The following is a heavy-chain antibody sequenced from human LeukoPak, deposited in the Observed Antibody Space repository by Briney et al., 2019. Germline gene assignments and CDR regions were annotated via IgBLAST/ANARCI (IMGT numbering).Heavy chain of an antibody. J-gene: IGHJ6*02. D-gene: IGHD6-13*01. Sequence: GGSLRLSCAASGFTFSSYSMNWVRQAPGKGLEWVSSISSSSSYIYYADSVKGRFTISRDNAKNSLYLQMNSLRAEDTAVYYCARGRGEKQQLGENYYYGMDVWGQGTTVTVSS. CDR2: ISSSSSYI. V-gene: IGHV3-21*01. CDR1: GFTFSSYS. CDR3: ARGRGEKQQLGENYYYGMDV.